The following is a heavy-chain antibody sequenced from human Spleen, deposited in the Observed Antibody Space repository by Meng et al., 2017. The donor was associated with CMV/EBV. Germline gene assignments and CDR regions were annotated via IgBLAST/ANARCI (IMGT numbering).Heavy chain of an antibody. J-gene: IGHJ4*02. CDR3: ARVAAAGTGFDF. CDR1: RFTFSDYY. CDR2: INTSGTTT. V-gene: IGHV3-11*01. Sequence: GESLKISCGASRFTFSDYYMSWIRQAPGKGLEWVSYINTSGTTTSYAVSVKGRFTISRDNAKNSLYLQMNSLRVDDTALYYCARVAAAGTGFDFWGQGTLVTVSS. D-gene: IGHD6-13*01.